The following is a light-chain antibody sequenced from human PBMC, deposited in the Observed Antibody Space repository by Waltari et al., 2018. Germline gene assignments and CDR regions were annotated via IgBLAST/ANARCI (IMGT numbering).Light chain of an antibody. Sequence: DIVMTQSPDSLAVSLGERANINCKSSQSVLYSSNNKNYLAWFQQKPGQPPKLLISWASTRESGVPDRFSGSGSGTDFTLTISSLQAEDVAVYYCQQYYSSPLTFGQGTRLEIK. J-gene: IGKJ5*01. V-gene: IGKV4-1*01. CDR2: WAS. CDR3: QQYYSSPLT. CDR1: QSVLYSSNNKNY.